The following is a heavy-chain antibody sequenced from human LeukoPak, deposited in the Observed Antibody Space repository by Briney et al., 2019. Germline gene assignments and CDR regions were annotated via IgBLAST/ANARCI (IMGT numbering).Heavy chain of an antibody. Sequence: GASVKVSCKASGYTFSTYYIHWVRQAPGQGLEWMGIINPSGGSTDYAQKFQGRVTMTRDMSTSTVYMELSSLRSEDTAVYYCARVACIGAIGDHWGQGTLVTVSS. CDR1: GYTFSTYY. V-gene: IGHV1-46*01. D-gene: IGHD5-12*01. J-gene: IGHJ4*02. CDR3: ARVACIGAIGDH. CDR2: INPSGGST.